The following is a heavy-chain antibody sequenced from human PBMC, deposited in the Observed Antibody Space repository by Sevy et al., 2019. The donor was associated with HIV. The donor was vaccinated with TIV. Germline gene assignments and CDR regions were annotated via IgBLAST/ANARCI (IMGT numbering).Heavy chain of an antibody. CDR1: GFTFSKYS. V-gene: IGHV3-23*03. D-gene: IGHD2-8*01. Sequence: GGSLRLSCEASGFTFSKYSMSWVRQAPGKGLEWVSIFSFGCGRINYADSVKGRFTISRDDSKNTLYLQMNSLRAEDTAVYYCAGEGCTKPHDYWGQGTLVTVSS. J-gene: IGHJ4*02. CDR3: AGEGCTKPHDY. CDR2: FSFGCGRI.